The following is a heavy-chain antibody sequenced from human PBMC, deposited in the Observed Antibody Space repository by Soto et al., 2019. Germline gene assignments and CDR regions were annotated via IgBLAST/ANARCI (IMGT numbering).Heavy chain of an antibody. J-gene: IGHJ4*02. Sequence: QVQLVQSGAEVKKPGSSVKVSCKASGGTFSSYAISWVRQAPGQGLEWMGGIIPIFGTANYAQKFQGRVTITADESTSTAYMELSSLRSEDTAVYYCARENRFYYDSSGYYPEYFDYWGQGTLVTVSS. CDR2: IIPIFGTA. CDR1: GGTFSSYA. CDR3: ARENRFYYDSSGYYPEYFDY. D-gene: IGHD3-22*01. V-gene: IGHV1-69*12.